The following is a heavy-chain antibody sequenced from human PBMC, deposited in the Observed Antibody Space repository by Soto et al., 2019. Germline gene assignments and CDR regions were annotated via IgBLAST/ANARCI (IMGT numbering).Heavy chain of an antibody. CDR2: INPNSGGK. Sequence: XSLKLSCKTHGYTLTCNFIGCSLNAPGQRLEWMGWINPNSGGKNYAQRFQGRVTMTRDTSISTAYMELSRLRSDDTAVYYCARGPSIAVAGKGNYFDYWGQGTLVTVSS. CDR3: ARGPSIAVAGKGNYFDY. J-gene: IGHJ4*02. CDR1: GYTLTCNF. D-gene: IGHD6-19*01. V-gene: IGHV1-2*02.